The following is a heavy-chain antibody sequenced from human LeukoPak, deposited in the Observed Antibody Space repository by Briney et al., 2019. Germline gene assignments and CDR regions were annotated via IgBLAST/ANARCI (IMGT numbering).Heavy chain of an antibody. J-gene: IGHJ5*02. Sequence: ASVTVSCTASGYTFTSYAMNWVRQAPGQGLEWMGWINTNTGNPTYAQGFTGRFVFSLDTSVSTAYLQISSLKAEDTAEYYCARDLAYYDFWSGYYHNWFDPWGQGTLVTVSS. D-gene: IGHD3-3*01. CDR1: GYTFTSYA. CDR2: INTNTGNP. CDR3: ARDLAYYDFWSGYYHNWFDP. V-gene: IGHV7-4-1*02.